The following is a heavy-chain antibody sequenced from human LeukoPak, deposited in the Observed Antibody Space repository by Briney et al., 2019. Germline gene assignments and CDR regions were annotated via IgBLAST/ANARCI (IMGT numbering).Heavy chain of an antibody. Sequence: GGSLRLSCAASGFTFGSYAMSWVRQAPGKGLEWVSAISGSGGSTYYADSVKGRFTISRDNSKNTLYLQMNSLRAEDTAVYYCAKLVRYPGEAFDIWGQGTMVTVSS. CDR1: GFTFGSYA. D-gene: IGHD3-9*01. J-gene: IGHJ3*02. V-gene: IGHV3-23*01. CDR2: ISGSGGST. CDR3: AKLVRYPGEAFDI.